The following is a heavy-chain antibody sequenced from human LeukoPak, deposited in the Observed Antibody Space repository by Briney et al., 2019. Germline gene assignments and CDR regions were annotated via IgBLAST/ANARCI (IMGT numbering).Heavy chain of an antibody. Sequence: GASVKVSCKASGYTFTSYYTHWVRQAPGQGLEWMGIINPSGGSTSYAQKFQGRVTMTRDTSTSTVYMELNSLRAEDTAVYYCAGYCTNGVCLPADWGQGTLVTVSS. CDR2: INPSGGST. CDR1: GYTFTSYY. CDR3: AGYCTNGVCLPAD. J-gene: IGHJ4*02. D-gene: IGHD2-8*01. V-gene: IGHV1-46*01.